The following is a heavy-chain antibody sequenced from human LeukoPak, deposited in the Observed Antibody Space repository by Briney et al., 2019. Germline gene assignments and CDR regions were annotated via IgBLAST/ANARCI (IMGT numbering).Heavy chain of an antibody. Sequence: GASVKVSCKASGYTFTGYYMHWVRQAPGQGLEWMGWINPNSGGTNYAQKFQGRVTMTRDTSISTAYMELSRLRSDDMAVYYCARTMVRGAHFDYWGQGTLVTVSS. V-gene: IGHV1-2*02. CDR1: GYTFTGYY. J-gene: IGHJ4*02. CDR2: INPNSGGT. D-gene: IGHD3-10*01. CDR3: ARTMVRGAHFDY.